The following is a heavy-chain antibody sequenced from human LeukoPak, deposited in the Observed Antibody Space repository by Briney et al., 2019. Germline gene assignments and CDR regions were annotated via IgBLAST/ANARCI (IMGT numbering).Heavy chain of an antibody. V-gene: IGHV4-59*12. J-gene: IGHJ4*02. CDR3: ARDVVGAGFDY. D-gene: IGHD1-26*01. CDR2: IYHSGSA. CDR1: GGSISSYY. Sequence: TSETLSLTCTVSGGSISSYYWSWIRQPPGKGLEWIGYIYHSGSAYYNPSLKSRVTISVDRSKNQFSLKLSSVTAADTAVYYCARDVVGAGFDYWGQGTLVTVSS.